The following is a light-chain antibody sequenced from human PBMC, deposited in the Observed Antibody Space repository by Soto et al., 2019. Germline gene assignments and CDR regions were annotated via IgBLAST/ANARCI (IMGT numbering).Light chain of an antibody. Sequence: DVELTQSPSSLSAFVGDRVSISCRASQSISKFLSWYQQRPGTAPKLLIYAASSLESGVPSRFSGSGSGTDFTLTISSLQPEDFATYYCQQNYNTPIPFGQGTRLEIK. J-gene: IGKJ5*01. CDR1: QSISKF. V-gene: IGKV1-39*01. CDR3: QQNYNTPIP. CDR2: AAS.